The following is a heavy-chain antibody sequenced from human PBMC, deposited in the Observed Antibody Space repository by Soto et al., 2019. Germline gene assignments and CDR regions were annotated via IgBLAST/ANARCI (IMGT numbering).Heavy chain of an antibody. V-gene: IGHV3-30*18. CDR2: ISHDGGNK. D-gene: IGHD6-19*01. Sequence: QVQLVESGGGVVQHGGALRLSCAASGFTFSSTGMHWVRQAPGKGLEWVAVISHDGGNKYYGDSVKGRFTISRDNSKNTLYLQMNSLRADDTAVYSCAKDWGIAVAAHWGQGTLDTVSS. J-gene: IGHJ4*02. CDR1: GFTFSSTG. CDR3: AKDWGIAVAAH.